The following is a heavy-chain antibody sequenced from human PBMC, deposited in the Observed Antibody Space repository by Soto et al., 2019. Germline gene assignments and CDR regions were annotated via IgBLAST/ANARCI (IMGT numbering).Heavy chain of an antibody. CDR3: AHRPPRRAAADYFDY. CDR2: IYWNDDK. CDR1: GFSLSTSGVG. Sequence: QITLKESGPTLVKPTQTLTLTCTFSGFSLSTSGVGVGWIRQPPGKALEWLALIYWNDDKRYSPSLKSRLTITKDTSKNQVVLTMTNMDPVDTATYYCAHRPPRRAAADYFDYWGQGTLVTVSS. D-gene: IGHD6-13*01. J-gene: IGHJ4*02. V-gene: IGHV2-5*01.